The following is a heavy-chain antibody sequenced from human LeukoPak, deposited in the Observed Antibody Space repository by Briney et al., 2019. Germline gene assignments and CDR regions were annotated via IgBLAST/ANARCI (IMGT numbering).Heavy chain of an antibody. CDR1: GFTFDDYA. V-gene: IGHV3-9*01. CDR2: ISWNSGSI. CDR3: AEGPFWSGYDNWFDP. D-gene: IGHD3-3*01. J-gene: IGHJ5*02. Sequence: GGSLRLSCAASGFTFDDYAMHWVRHAPGKGLEWVSGISWNSGSIGYADSVKGRFTISRDNAKNSLYPQMNSLRAEDTALYYCAEGPFWSGYDNWFDPWGQGTLVTVSS.